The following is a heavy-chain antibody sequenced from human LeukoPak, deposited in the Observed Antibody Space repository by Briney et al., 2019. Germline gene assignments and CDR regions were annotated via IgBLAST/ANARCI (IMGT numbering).Heavy chain of an antibody. J-gene: IGHJ6*02. V-gene: IGHV5-51*01. CDR1: GYSFTSYW. CDR3: ARAPKYQLLYEAHYYYGMDV. CDR2: IYPGDSDT. D-gene: IGHD2-2*02. Sequence: GESLKISCMCSGYSFTSYWIGWVRQMPGKGLEWMGIIYPGDSDTRYSPSFQGQVTISADKSISTAYLQWSSLKASDTAMYYCARAPKYQLLYEAHYYYGMDVWGQGTTVTVSS.